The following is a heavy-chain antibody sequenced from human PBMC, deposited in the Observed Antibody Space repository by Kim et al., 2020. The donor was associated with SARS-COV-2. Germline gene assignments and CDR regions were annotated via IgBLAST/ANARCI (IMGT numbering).Heavy chain of an antibody. V-gene: IGHV1-3*01. Sequence: ASVKVSCKASGYTFTSYAMHWVRQAPGQRLEWMGWINAGNGNTKYSQKFQGRVTITRDTSASTAYMELSSLRSEDTAVYYCAILRRDDLVYFDYWAQGTLVTVSS. CDR3: AILRRDDLVYFDY. J-gene: IGHJ4*02. CDR2: INAGNGNT. CDR1: GYTFTSYA. D-gene: IGHD3-16*02.